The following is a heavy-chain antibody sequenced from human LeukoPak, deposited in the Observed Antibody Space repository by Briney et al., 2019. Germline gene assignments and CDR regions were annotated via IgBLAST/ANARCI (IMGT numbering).Heavy chain of an antibody. J-gene: IGHJ4*02. D-gene: IGHD3-22*01. Sequence: GGSLRLSCAASGFTFSSYAMSWVRQAPRKGLEWVSAISGSGGSTYYADSVKGRFTISRDNSKNTLYLQMNSLRAEDTAVYYCAKIVYYYDSSGYYFGYWGQGTLVTVSS. V-gene: IGHV3-23*01. CDR2: ISGSGGST. CDR1: GFTFSSYA. CDR3: AKIVYYYDSSGYYFGY.